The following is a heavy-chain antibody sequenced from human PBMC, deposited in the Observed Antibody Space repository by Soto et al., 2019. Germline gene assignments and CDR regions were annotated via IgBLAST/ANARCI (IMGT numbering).Heavy chain of an antibody. CDR3: VNLEGYSYGNWNFDY. CDR1: GYTFTGYY. J-gene: IGHJ4*02. CDR2: INPNSGGT. D-gene: IGHD5-18*01. V-gene: IGHV1-2*02. Sequence: ASVKVSCKASGYTFTGYYMHWVRQAPGQGLEWMGWINPNSGGTNYAQKFQGRVTMTRDTSISTAYMELSRLRSDDTAVYYCVNLEGYSYGNWNFDYWGQGTLVTVSS.